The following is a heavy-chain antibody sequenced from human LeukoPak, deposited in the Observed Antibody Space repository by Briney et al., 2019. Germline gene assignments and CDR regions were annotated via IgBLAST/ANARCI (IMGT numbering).Heavy chain of an antibody. D-gene: IGHD2-2*02. J-gene: IGHJ5*02. CDR2: ISSGGDKR. V-gene: IGHV3-48*03. Sequence: GGSLRLSCAASGLPFSSYEMNWVRQAPGKRPQWVSYISSGGDKRYYAASVKGRFTISRDNAKNSLYLQIDSLRDEDTAIYYCAIGHRPQYTTTWDNWFDPWGQGTQVAVSS. CDR3: AIGHRPQYTTTWDNWFDP. CDR1: GLPFSSYE.